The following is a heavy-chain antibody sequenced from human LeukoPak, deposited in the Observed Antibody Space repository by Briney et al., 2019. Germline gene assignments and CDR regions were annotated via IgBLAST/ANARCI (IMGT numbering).Heavy chain of an antibody. V-gene: IGHV1-24*01. D-gene: IGHD3-9*01. J-gene: IGHJ4*02. Sequence: ASVKVSCKVSGYTLTELSMHWVRQAPGKGLEWMAGFDPEDGETNYAQKFQGRVTMTEDTSTDTAYMELSSLRSEDTAVYYCATVNYDILTGYSPFDYWGQGTLVTVSS. CDR2: FDPEDGET. CDR1: GYTLTELS. CDR3: ATVNYDILTGYSPFDY.